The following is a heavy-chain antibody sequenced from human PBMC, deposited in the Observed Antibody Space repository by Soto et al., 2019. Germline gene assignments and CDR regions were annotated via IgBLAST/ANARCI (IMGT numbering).Heavy chain of an antibody. D-gene: IGHD6-6*01. CDR2: VYSTGTT. CDR3: ARVSKLVARTDGNSAYLYAMDV. V-gene: IGHV4-61*08. CDR1: GDSVSSSDFY. Sequence: QVLLRESGPGLVKPSETLALTCAVSGDSVSSSDFYWTWIRQPPGKPLEWIGYVYSTGTTNYSPPLKSRVDMSVDTSENQFSLKVRSVTAADAAVYFCARVSKLVARTDGNSAYLYAMDVWGPGTTVTVS. J-gene: IGHJ6*02.